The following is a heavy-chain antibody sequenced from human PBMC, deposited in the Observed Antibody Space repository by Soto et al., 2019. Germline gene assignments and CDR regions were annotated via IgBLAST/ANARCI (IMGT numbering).Heavy chain of an antibody. V-gene: IGHV3-15*07. CDR3: TTDVRPLRGFDY. D-gene: IGHD3-10*01. CDR2: IRSKTDDGTT. CDR1: GFTFRNAL. Sequence: GGSLRLSCAASGFTFRNALMNWVRQAPGKGLEWVGRIRSKTDDGTTDYAAPVKGRFTISRDDSENTLYLQMNSLRTEDTAVYYCTTDVRPLRGFDYWGQGTLVTVSS. J-gene: IGHJ4*02.